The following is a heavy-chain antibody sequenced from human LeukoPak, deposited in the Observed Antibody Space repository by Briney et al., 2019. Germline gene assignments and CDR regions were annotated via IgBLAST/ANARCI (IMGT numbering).Heavy chain of an antibody. J-gene: IGHJ3*02. CDR1: GFTFSDYY. CDR3: ASWDYDFWSGYDAFDI. CDR2: ISSSGSTI. D-gene: IGHD3-3*01. Sequence: GGSLRLSCAASGFTFSDYYMSWIRQAPGKGLEWVSYISSSGSTIYYADSVKGRFTISRDNAKNSLYLQMNSLRAEDTAVYYCASWDYDFWSGYDAFDIWGQGTMVTVSS. V-gene: IGHV3-11*04.